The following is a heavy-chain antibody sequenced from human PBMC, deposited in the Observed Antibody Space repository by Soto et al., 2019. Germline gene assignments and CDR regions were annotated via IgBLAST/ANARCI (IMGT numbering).Heavy chain of an antibody. V-gene: IGHV3-30-3*01. Sequence: AGGSLRLSCAASGSTFSSYAMHWVRQAPGKGLEWVAVISYDGSNKYYADSVKGRFTISRDNSKNTLYPQMNSLRAEDTAVYYCARVDMIVVVITQVGAFDIWGQGTMVTV. CDR1: GSTFSSYA. CDR3: ARVDMIVVVITQVGAFDI. D-gene: IGHD3-22*01. CDR2: ISYDGSNK. J-gene: IGHJ3*02.